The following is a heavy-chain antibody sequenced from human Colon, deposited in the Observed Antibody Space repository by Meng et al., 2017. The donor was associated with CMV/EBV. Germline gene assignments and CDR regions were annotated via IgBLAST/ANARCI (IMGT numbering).Heavy chain of an antibody. CDR1: GGSISSSNYY. J-gene: IGHJ4*02. V-gene: IGHV4-39*07. D-gene: IGHD3-22*01. Sequence: ESLKISCTVSGGSISSSNYYWGWIRQSPGKGLEWIGTICFSGTTSYTPTLKSRVTVSVDTSKNHFSLKLSSVTAADTAVYYCARGGGYYYDSSGYPPIYYFDYWGQGALVTVSS. CDR3: ARGGGYYYDSSGYPPIYYFDY. CDR2: ICFSGTT.